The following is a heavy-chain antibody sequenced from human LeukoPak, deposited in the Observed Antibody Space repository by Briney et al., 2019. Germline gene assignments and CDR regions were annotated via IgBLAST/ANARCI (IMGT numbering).Heavy chain of an antibody. J-gene: IGHJ4*02. CDR1: GFTFSSYS. Sequence: GGSMRLSCAASGFTFSSYSMNWDRQAPGKGLEWVSYISSSSSTIYYADSVKGRFTISRDNAKNSLYLQMNSLRDEDTAVYYCSRGSSYGSGSYYFDYCGQGAILADSS. CDR3: SRGSSYGSGSYYFDY. D-gene: IGHD3-10*01. CDR2: ISSSSSTI. V-gene: IGHV3-48*02.